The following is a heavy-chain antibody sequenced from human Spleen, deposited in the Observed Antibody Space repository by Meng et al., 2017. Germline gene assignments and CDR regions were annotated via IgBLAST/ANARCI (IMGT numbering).Heavy chain of an antibody. CDR3: ARAGSSDYYFDY. CDR2: IYYSGTT. Sequence: SETLSLTCTVSGDSISSGGYYWSWIRQHPGKGLEWIGYIYYSGTTYYTPSLKSRVTISVDTSKNQFSPKLSSVTAADTAVYYCARAGSSDYYFDYWGQGTLVTVSS. J-gene: IGHJ4*02. D-gene: IGHD3-22*01. CDR1: GDSISSGGYY. V-gene: IGHV4-31*03.